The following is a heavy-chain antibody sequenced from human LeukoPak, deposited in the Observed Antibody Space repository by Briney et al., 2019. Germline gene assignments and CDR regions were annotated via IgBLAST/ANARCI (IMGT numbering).Heavy chain of an antibody. CDR1: GFTFSSYA. J-gene: IGHJ3*02. CDR3: ARPDYSKGDAFDI. D-gene: IGHD4-11*01. V-gene: IGHV3-30*01. Sequence: GGSLRLSCAASGFTFSSYAMHWVRQAPGKGLEWVAVISYDGSNEYYADSVKGRFIISRDNSKNTLFLQMNSLRAEDTAVYYCARPDYSKGDAFDIWGQGTMVTVSS. CDR2: ISYDGSNE.